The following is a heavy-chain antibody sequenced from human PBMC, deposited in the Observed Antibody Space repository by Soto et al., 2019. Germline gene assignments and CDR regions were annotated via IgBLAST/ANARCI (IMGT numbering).Heavy chain of an antibody. CDR1: GDSNSSYY. CDR2: ISYSGST. J-gene: IGHJ5*02. V-gene: IGHV4-59*01. CDR3: ATLPPPIVVVKTELRT. D-gene: IGHD2-15*01. Sequence: PSETLSLTCTVSGDSNSSYYWSWIRQSPGKGLEWIGYISYSGSTTYNPSLKSRVTISLHTSNNQFSLTLDSVTAADTAVYYCATLPPPIVVVKTELRTWGQGILVTVSS.